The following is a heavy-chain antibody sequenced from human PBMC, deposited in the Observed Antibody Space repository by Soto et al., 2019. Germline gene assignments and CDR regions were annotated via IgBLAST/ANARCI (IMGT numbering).Heavy chain of an antibody. CDR1: GYSFTSYW. J-gene: IGHJ6*02. CDR3: ARHIRYYDSGDYGMDV. V-gene: IGHV5-51*01. D-gene: IGHD3-22*01. Sequence: PGESLKISCKGSGYSFTSYWIGWVRQMPGKGLAWMGIIYPGDSDTRYSPSFQGQVTISADKSISTAYLQWSSLKASDTAMYYCARHIRYYDSGDYGMDVWGQGTTVTVSS. CDR2: IYPGDSDT.